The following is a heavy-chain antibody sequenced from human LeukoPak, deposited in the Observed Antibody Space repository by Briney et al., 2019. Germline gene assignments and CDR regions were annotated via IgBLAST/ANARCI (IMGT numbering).Heavy chain of an antibody. CDR2: ISYDGSNQ. CDR3: ARGDRANSYYYYYMDV. CDR1: GFSFSSYA. Sequence: GGSLRLSCAASGFSFSSYALHWVRQAPGKGLEWVGIISYDGSNQYYRDSVKGRFTISRDSSKNTLYLQMNSLRAEDTAVYYCARGDRANSYYYYYMDVWVKGPRSPSP. J-gene: IGHJ6*03. V-gene: IGHV3-30*10.